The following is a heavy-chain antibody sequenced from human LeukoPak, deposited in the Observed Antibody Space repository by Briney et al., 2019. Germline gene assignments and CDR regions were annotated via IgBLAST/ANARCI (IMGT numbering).Heavy chain of an antibody. J-gene: IGHJ4*02. CDR1: GFTFSSYS. V-gene: IGHV3-21*01. Sequence: PGGSLRLSCAASGFTFSSYSMNWVRQAPGKGLEWVSSISSSSSYIYYADSVRGRFTISRDNAKNSLYLQMNSLRAEDTAVYYCARDVTGGFDYWGQGTLATVSS. CDR3: ARDVTGGFDY. CDR2: ISSSSSYI. D-gene: IGHD2-21*02.